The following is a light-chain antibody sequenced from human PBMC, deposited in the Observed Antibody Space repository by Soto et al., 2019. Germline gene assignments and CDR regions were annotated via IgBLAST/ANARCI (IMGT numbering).Light chain of an antibody. CDR1: QRVFSTSTNKNY. CDR3: QQYFSTPFA. CDR2: WAS. Sequence: DIVMTQSPNSLAGSLGERATINCKSSQRVFSTSTNKNYLTWYQQKQGQPPKLLIYWASTRESGVPDRFSGSGSGTDFTLTITSLQAEDVATYYCQQYFSTPFAFGPGTKVNIK. J-gene: IGKJ3*01. V-gene: IGKV4-1*01.